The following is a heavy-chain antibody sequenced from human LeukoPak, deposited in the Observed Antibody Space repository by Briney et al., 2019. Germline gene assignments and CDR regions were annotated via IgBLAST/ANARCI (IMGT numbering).Heavy chain of an antibody. J-gene: IGHJ4*02. CDR2: ISYDGGDK. CDR1: GFTFSSYG. V-gene: IGHV3-30*18. CDR3: VKEGVEYSYSYGDY. Sequence: PGRSLRLSCAASGFTFSSYGMHWVRQAPGKGLEWVALISYDGGDKYYAESMKGRITISRDNAENTLYLQMNNLRPDDTAFYFCVKEGVEYSYSYGDYWGQGTLVTVSS. D-gene: IGHD3-16*01.